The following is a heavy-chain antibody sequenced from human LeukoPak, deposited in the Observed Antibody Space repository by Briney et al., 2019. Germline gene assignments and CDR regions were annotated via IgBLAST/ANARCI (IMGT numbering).Heavy chain of an antibody. CDR1: GFTFSDYW. V-gene: IGHV3-7*01. D-gene: IGHD2-21*01. CDR3: VREGYFVFDF. Sequence: GGSLRLSCAASGFTFSDYWMSWVRQAPGKGLEWVANIKKDGSDKYYVDSVKGRFTISRDNAKNSLYLQMNSLRVEDTAVYYCVREGYFVFDFWGQGALVTVSS. J-gene: IGHJ4*02. CDR2: IKKDGSDK.